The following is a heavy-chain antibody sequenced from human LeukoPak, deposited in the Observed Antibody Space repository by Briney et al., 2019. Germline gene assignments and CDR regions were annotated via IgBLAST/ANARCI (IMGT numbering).Heavy chain of an antibody. D-gene: IGHD3-16*02. CDR3: ARDGRDYDYVWGSYRYYYYMDV. V-gene: IGHV3-7*01. CDR2: IKQDRSEK. Sequence: GGSLRLSCAASGFTFSSYWMSWVRQAPGKGLEWVANIKQDRSEKYYVDSVKGRFTISRDNAKNSLYLQMNSLRAEDTAVYYCARDGRDYDYVWGSYRYYYYMDVWGKGTTVTVSS. CDR1: GFTFSSYW. J-gene: IGHJ6*03.